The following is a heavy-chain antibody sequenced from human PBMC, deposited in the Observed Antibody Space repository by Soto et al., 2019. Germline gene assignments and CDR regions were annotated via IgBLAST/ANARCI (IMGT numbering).Heavy chain of an antibody. V-gene: IGHV4-30-2*01. Sequence: PSETLSLTCAVSGGSISSGGSSWTWIRQPPGKGLEWIGYIYHSGSTYYNPSLKSRVTISVDRSKNQFSLKLSSVTAADTAVYYCARASTTVTTLDYWGQGTLVTVSS. CDR2: IYHSGST. D-gene: IGHD4-17*01. CDR3: ARASTTVTTLDY. J-gene: IGHJ4*02. CDR1: GGSISSGGSS.